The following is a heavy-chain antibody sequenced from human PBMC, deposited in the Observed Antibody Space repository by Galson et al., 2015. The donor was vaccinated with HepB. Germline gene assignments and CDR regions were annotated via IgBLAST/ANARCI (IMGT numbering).Heavy chain of an antibody. Sequence: SLRLSCAASGFTFDDYAMHWVRQAPGKGLEWVSGISWNSGSIGYADSVKGRFTISRDNAKNSLYLQMNSLRAEDTALYYCAKDMSGLIYYYGMDVWGQGTTVTVSS. J-gene: IGHJ6*02. D-gene: IGHD5/OR15-5a*01. V-gene: IGHV3-9*01. CDR3: AKDMSGLIYYYGMDV. CDR2: ISWNSGSI. CDR1: GFTFDDYA.